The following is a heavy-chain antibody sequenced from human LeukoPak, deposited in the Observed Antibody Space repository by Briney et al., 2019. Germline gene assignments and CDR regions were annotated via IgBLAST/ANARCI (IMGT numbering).Heavy chain of an antibody. CDR2: IKQDGSEK. CDR3: ARNYDFWSGYPPH. J-gene: IGHJ4*02. CDR1: GFTFSSYW. Sequence: GGSLRLSCAASGFTFSSYWMSWVRQAPGKGLEWVANIKQDGSEKYYVDSVKGRFTISRDNAKNSLCLQMNSLRAEDTAVYYCARNYDFWSGYPPHWGQGTLVTVSS. D-gene: IGHD3-3*01. V-gene: IGHV3-7*01.